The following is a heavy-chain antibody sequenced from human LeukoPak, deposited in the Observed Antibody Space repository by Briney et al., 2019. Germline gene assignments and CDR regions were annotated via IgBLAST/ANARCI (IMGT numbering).Heavy chain of an antibody. Sequence: PSQTLSLTCTVSGGSISSGTYSWSWIRQPPGKGLECIGNIYYTGSTDYNPSLKSRVSISVDTSNNQFSLKLSSVTAADTAVYYCARQKYFDLWGRGTLVTVSS. CDR1: GGSISSGTYS. V-gene: IGHV4-61*09. CDR2: IYYTGST. J-gene: IGHJ2*01. CDR3: ARQKYFDL.